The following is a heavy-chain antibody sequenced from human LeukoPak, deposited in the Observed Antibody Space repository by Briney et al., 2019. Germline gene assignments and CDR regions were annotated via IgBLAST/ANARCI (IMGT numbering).Heavy chain of an antibody. V-gene: IGHV3-30*04. CDR3: AKPETPGYSSSWGRYYFDY. CDR2: ISYDGSNK. CDR1: GFTFSSYA. J-gene: IGHJ4*02. D-gene: IGHD6-13*01. Sequence: GGSLRLSCAASGFTFSSYAMHWVRQAPGKGLEWVAVISYDGSNKYYADSVKGRFTISRDNSKNTLYLQMNSLRAEDTAVFYCAKPETPGYSSSWGRYYFDYWGQGTLVTVSS.